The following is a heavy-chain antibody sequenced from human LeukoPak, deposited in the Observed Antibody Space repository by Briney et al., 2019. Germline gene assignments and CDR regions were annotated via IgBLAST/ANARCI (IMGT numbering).Heavy chain of an antibody. V-gene: IGHV3-23*01. Sequence: GGSLRLSCAASGFTFSSYAMSWVRQAPGKGLEWVSAISGSGGSTYYADSVKGRFTISRDNSKNTLYLQMNSLRAGDTAVYYCAKHTSPLPRRGLNDYWGQGTLVTVSS. CDR1: GFTFSSYA. D-gene: IGHD2-2*01. J-gene: IGHJ4*02. CDR2: ISGSGGST. CDR3: AKHTSPLPRRGLNDY.